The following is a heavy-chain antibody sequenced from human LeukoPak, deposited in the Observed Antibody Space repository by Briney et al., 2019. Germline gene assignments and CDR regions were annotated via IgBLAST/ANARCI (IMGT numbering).Heavy chain of an antibody. V-gene: IGHV1-18*01. CDR2: ISAYNGNT. CDR3: ARGYDILTGYYYFDY. J-gene: IGHJ4*02. CDR1: GYTFTSYG. Sequence: ASVKVSCKASGYTFTSYGISWVRQAPGQGLEWMGWISAYNGNTNYAQKLQGRVTMTTDTSTSTAYMELRSLRSDDTAVYYRARGYDILTGYYYFDYWGQGTLVTVSS. D-gene: IGHD3-9*01.